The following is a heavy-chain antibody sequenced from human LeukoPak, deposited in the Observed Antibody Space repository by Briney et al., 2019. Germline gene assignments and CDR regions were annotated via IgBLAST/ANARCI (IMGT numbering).Heavy chain of an antibody. CDR2: IYPGDSDT. CDR3: ARRSSSWNYYYYYMDV. Sequence: GASLKISCKGSGSSFTSYWIGWVRQMPGKGLEWMGIIYPGDSDTRYSPSFQGQVTISADKSISTAYLQWSSLKASDTAMYYCARRSSSWNYYYYYMDVWGKGTTVTGSS. J-gene: IGHJ6*03. V-gene: IGHV5-51*01. CDR1: GSSFTSYW. D-gene: IGHD6-13*01.